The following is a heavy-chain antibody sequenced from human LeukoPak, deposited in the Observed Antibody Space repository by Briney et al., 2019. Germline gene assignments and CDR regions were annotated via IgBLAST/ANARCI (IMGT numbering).Heavy chain of an antibody. D-gene: IGHD6-13*01. J-gene: IGHJ4*02. Sequence: PGGSLRLSCAASGFTFSSYAMSWVRQAPGKGLEWVSAISGSGGSTYYADSVKGRFTISRDNGKNSLYLQMNSLRVEDTAIYYCARAGGTSWADYWGQGTLVTVSS. V-gene: IGHV3-23*01. CDR3: ARAGGTSWADY. CDR1: GFTFSSYA. CDR2: ISGSGGST.